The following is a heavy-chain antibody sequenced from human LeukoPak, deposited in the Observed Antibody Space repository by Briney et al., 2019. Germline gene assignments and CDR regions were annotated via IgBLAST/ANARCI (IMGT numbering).Heavy chain of an antibody. J-gene: IGHJ4*02. V-gene: IGHV3-64D*06. CDR2: IYSNGGST. Sequence: GGSLRLSCSASGFTFSSYGMHWVRQAPGKGLEYVSGIYSNGGSTYYADSVKGRFTISRDNSKNTLYLQMSSLRAEDTAVYYCVRKYSSGWYDYWGQGTLVTVSS. CDR1: GFTFSSYG. CDR3: VRKYSSGWYDY. D-gene: IGHD6-19*01.